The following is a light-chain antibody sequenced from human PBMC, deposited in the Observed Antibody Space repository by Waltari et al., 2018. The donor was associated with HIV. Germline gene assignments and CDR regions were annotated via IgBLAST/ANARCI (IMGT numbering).Light chain of an antibody. V-gene: IGLV1-40*01. Sequence: QSVLTHPPSVSGAPGQRVTISCNGSSSNIGAGYDVHWYQQLPGTAPKRLIYGDSNRHSGVPDRFSGSKSGTSASLAITGLQAEDEADYYCQSYDSSLSGVVFGGGTKLTVL. CDR1: SSNIGAGYD. CDR3: QSYDSSLSGVV. J-gene: IGLJ2*01. CDR2: GDS.